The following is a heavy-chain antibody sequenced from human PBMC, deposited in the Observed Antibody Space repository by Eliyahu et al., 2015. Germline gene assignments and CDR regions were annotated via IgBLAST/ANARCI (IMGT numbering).Heavy chain of an antibody. V-gene: IGHV1-8*01. J-gene: IGHJ4*02. D-gene: IGHD5-12*01. CDR1: GYTFTSYD. CDR2: MNPNSGNT. Sequence: QVQLVQSGAEVKKPGASVXVXCKASGYTFTSYDLNXVRQATGQGXEWMGWMNPNSGNTGYAQKFQGRVTMTRNTSISTAYMELSSLRSEDTAVYYCARGSSVADLDYWGQGTLVTVSS. CDR3: ARGSSVADLDY.